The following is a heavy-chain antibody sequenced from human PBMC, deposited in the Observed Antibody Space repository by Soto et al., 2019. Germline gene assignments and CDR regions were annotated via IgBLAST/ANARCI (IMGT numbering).Heavy chain of an antibody. CDR2: ISYSGGST. Sequence: EVQLLESGGGLVQPGGSLRLSCAASGFTFSSYVMIWVRQAPGKGLEWVSAISYSGGSTYYADSVKGRFTISRDNSKNPLFLQMNSLRGEDTAVYYCAKGTGGILTGSRDWGQGTLVTVSS. CDR1: GFTFSSYV. CDR3: AKGTGGILTGSRD. D-gene: IGHD3-9*01. J-gene: IGHJ4*02. V-gene: IGHV3-23*01.